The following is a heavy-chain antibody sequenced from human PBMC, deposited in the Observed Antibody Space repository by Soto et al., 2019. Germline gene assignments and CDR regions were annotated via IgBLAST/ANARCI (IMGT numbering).Heavy chain of an antibody. CDR2: INHSGST. CDR3: ARSVRGSGSYLGWFDP. CDR1: GGSFSGYY. V-gene: IGHV4-34*01. Sequence: TSETLSLTCAVYGGSFSGYYWIWIRQPPGKGLEWIGEINHSGSTNYNPSLKSRVTISVDTSKNQFSLKLSSVTAADTAVYYCARSVRGSGSYLGWFDPWGQGTLVTVSS. J-gene: IGHJ5*02. D-gene: IGHD3-10*01.